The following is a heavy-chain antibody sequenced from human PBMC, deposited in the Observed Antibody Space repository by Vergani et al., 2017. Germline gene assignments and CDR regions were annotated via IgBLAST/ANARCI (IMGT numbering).Heavy chain of an antibody. CDR1: GFTFSSYS. V-gene: IGHV3-21*01. CDR2: ISSSSSYI. Sequence: VQLVESGGGLVKPGGSLRLSCAASGFTFSSYSMNWVRQAPGKGLEWVSSISSSSSYIYYADSVKGRFTISRDKAKNSLYLQMNSLRAEDTAVYYCARERGYCSSTSCRYYMDVWGKGTTVTVSS. CDR3: ARERGYCSSTSCRYYMDV. D-gene: IGHD2-2*01. J-gene: IGHJ6*03.